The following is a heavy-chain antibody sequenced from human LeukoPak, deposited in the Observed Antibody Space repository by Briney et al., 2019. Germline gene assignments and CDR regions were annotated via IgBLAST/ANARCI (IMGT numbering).Heavy chain of an antibody. V-gene: IGHV3-7*01. CDR3: ARETRWDFDN. CDR1: GFRFSTYW. Sequence: GGSLRLSCAASGFRFSTYWMNWIRQAPGKGLEWVANIKPDGSEKKYVDSVKGRFTISRDNAKNSLYLQMNSLRVEDTAVYYCARETRWDFDNWGQGTLVTVSS. J-gene: IGHJ4*02. D-gene: IGHD5-24*01. CDR2: IKPDGSEK.